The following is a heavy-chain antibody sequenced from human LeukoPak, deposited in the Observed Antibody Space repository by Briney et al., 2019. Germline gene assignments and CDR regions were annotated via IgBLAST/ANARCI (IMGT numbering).Heavy chain of an antibody. CDR1: GDSISSGVYY. J-gene: IGHJ4*02. CDR2: IFYSGNA. CDR3: ARAHHDILTGYSLLDY. V-gene: IGHV4-30-4*08. Sequence: SETLSLTCTVSGDSISSGVYYWSWIRQYPGRGLEWIGYIFYSGNAYYNPSLKSRATMSVDTSKNQFSLKLSSVTAADTAVYYCARAHHDILTGYSLLDYWGQGTLVTVSS. D-gene: IGHD3-9*01.